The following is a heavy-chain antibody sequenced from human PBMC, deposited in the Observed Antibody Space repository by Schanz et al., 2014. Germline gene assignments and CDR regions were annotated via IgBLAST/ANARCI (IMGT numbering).Heavy chain of an antibody. CDR3: ARGRGFYDY. V-gene: IGHV1-18*01. J-gene: IGHJ4*02. D-gene: IGHD3-10*01. CDR1: GGTFSSYS. Sequence: QVQLVQSGAEVKKPGSSVKVSCKASGGTFSSYSISWVRQAPGQGLEWMGWITAYNGDTNYALKLQGRVTMTTDTSTGTAYMELSSLTSEDTAVHYCARGRGFYDYWGQGTLVTVSS. CDR2: ITAYNGDT.